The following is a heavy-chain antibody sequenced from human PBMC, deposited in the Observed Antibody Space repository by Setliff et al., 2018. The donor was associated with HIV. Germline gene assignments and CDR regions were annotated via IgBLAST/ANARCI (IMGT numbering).Heavy chain of an antibody. Sequence: PSETLSLTCTVSGGSISGHYWSWIRQAPGKGLEWIGYIYYSGDTTYNPSTTYNPSLKSRVTITVYTSKNQFSLKLTSVTAADTAVYFCSRYNPASYNNYYYYYMDVWGKGTTVTVSS. CDR2: IYYSGDTTYNPST. CDR3: SRYNPASYNNYYYYYMDV. D-gene: IGHD1-1*01. CDR1: GGSISGHY. J-gene: IGHJ6*03. V-gene: IGHV4-59*11.